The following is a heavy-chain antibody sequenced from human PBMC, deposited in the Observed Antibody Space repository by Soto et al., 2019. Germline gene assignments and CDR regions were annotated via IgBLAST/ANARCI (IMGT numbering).Heavy chain of an antibody. CDR2: INPNSGVT. V-gene: IGHV1-2*02. Sequence: QVQLVQSGAEVKKPGASVKVSCKASGYTFTGYYMHWVRQAPGQGPEWMGWINPNSGVTTYAQKFQGRVTVTRDTSISTAYMELSSLRSDDTAVYYCARGGSSSLDYWGQGTLVTVSS. J-gene: IGHJ4*02. CDR1: GYTFTGYY. CDR3: ARGGSSSLDY. D-gene: IGHD6-6*01.